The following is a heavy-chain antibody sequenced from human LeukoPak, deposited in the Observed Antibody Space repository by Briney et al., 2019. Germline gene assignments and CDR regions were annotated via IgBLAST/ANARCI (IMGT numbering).Heavy chain of an antibody. J-gene: IGHJ4*02. CDR1: GYTFTNYN. D-gene: IGHD6-19*01. Sequence: ASVKVSCKASGYTFTNYNIHWVRQASGHRLEWMGGMNPNSGNTDSTQKFQGKLSMTRDTSVSTAYMELTSLRSDDTAVYYCARRVADHFDYWGQGTLVTVSS. CDR2: MNPNSGNT. CDR3: ARRVADHFDY. V-gene: IGHV1-8*01.